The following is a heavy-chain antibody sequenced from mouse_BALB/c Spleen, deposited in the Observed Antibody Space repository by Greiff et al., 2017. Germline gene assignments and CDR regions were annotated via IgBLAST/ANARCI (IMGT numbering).Heavy chain of an antibody. CDR1: GYTFTDYA. J-gene: IGHJ2*01. CDR2: ISTYYGDA. V-gene: IGHV1S137*01. D-gene: IGHD1-1*01. CDR3: ARSVGSSSFDY. Sequence: VQLQQSGAELVRPGVSVKISCKGSGYTFTDYAMHWVKQSHAKSLEWIGVISTYYGDASYNQKFKGKATMTVDKSSSTAYMELARLTSEDSAIYYCARSVGSSSFDYWGQGTTRTVSS.